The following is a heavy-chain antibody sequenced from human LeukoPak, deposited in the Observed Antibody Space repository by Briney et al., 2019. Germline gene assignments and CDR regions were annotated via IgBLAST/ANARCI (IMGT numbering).Heavy chain of an antibody. V-gene: IGHV4-59*08. CDR3: ASWAAGGVFDI. CDR2: IYYSGST. J-gene: IGHJ3*02. Sequence: PSETLSLTCTVSGGSISSYYWSWIRQPPGKGLEWIGYIYYSGSTNYNPSLKSRVTISVDTSKNQFSLKLSSVTAADTAVYYCASWAAGGVFDIWDQGTMVTVSS. CDR1: GGSISSYY. D-gene: IGHD3-16*01.